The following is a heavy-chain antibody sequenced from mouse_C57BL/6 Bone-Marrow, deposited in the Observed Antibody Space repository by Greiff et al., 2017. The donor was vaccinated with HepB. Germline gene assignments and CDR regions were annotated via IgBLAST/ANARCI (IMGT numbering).Heavy chain of an antibody. J-gene: IGHJ1*03. V-gene: IGHV5-15*04. D-gene: IGHD1-1*01. CDR3: ARRGSTVVARNWYFDV. CDR2: ISNLAYSI. CDR1: GFTFSDYG. Sequence: EVMLVESGGGLVQPGGSLKLSCAASGFTFSDYGMAWVRQAPRKGPEWVAFISNLAYSIYYADTVTGRFTISRENAKNTLYLEMSSLRSEDTAMYYCARRGSTVVARNWYFDVWGTGTTVTVSS.